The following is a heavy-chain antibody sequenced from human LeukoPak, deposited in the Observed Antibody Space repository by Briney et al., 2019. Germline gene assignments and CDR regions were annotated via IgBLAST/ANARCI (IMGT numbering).Heavy chain of an antibody. D-gene: IGHD3-10*01. CDR3: MKHRYGDRGDYVDF. Sequence: GGSLRLSCVASGFTFNNYYMSWVRQAPGKGLEWVSSISGSGGSTYYADSVKGRFTISRDNAKNTLYLQMNSLRTEDTAIYYCMKHRYGDRGDYVDFGGQGTLVTVSS. CDR2: ISGSGGST. CDR1: GFTFNNYY. J-gene: IGHJ4*02. V-gene: IGHV3-23*01.